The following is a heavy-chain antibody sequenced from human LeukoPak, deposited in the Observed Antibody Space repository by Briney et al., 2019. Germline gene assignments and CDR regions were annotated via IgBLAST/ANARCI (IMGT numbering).Heavy chain of an antibody. CDR3: ASKLPASDAFDV. CDR1: GVSISSYY. J-gene: IGHJ3*01. CDR2: VYASGRT. Sequence: PSETLSLTCTVSGVSISSYYWNWIRQPAGKALEWMGRVYASGRTNYNPSLKSRVIMSVDTSKNQVSLKLRSVTAADTAVYYCASKLPASDAFDVWGQGTVVIVSS. D-gene: IGHD2-2*01. V-gene: IGHV4-4*07.